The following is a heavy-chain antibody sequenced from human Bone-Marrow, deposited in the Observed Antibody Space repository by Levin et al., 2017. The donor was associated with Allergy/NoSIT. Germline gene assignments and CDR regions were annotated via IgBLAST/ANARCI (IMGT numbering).Heavy chain of an antibody. J-gene: IGHJ3*02. V-gene: IGHV3-33*01. CDR3: ARGRTYYYGSGSYRI. Sequence: PGGSLRLSCAASGFTFSSYGMHWVRQAPGKGLEWVAVIWYDGSNKYYADSVKGRFTISRDNSKNTLYLQMNSLRAEDTAVYYCARGRTYYYGSGSYRIWGQGTMVTVSS. D-gene: IGHD3-10*01. CDR1: GFTFSSYG. CDR2: IWYDGSNK.